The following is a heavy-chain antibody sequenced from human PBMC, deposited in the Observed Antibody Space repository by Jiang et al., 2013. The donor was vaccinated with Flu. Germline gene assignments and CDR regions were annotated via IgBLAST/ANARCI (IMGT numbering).Heavy chain of an antibody. CDR2: IFWDDDK. J-gene: IGHJ4*02. CDR3: AHYEGSFDNLSGTYRSRFQY. V-gene: IGHV2-5*06. CDR1: GFSLTTSGVG. Sequence: KPTQTLTLTCTFSGFSLTTSGVGVGWIRQPPEKAPEWLALIFWDDDKRYRPSLKRSLTITRGTSENQVVLTMTNVDPVDTATYYCAHYEGSFDNLSGTYRSRFQYWGQGTLVTVSS. D-gene: IGHD3-16*02.